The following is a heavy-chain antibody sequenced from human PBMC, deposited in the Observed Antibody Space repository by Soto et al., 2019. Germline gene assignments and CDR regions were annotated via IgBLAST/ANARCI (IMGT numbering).Heavy chain of an antibody. V-gene: IGHV3-30*18. CDR2: ISYDGSNK. D-gene: IGHD1-20*01. CDR3: AKDYNWNPFDY. Sequence: PGGSLRLSCAASGFTFSSYGMHWVRQAPGKGLEWVAVISYDGSNKYYADSVKGRFTISRDNSKNTLYLQMNSLRAEDTAVYYCAKDYNWNPFDYWGQGTLVTVSS. J-gene: IGHJ4*02. CDR1: GFTFSSYG.